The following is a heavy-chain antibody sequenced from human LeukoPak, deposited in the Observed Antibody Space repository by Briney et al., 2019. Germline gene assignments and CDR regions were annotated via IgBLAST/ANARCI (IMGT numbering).Heavy chain of an antibody. V-gene: IGHV7-4-1*02. CDR2: INTNTGNP. J-gene: IGHJ4*02. CDR1: GYTFTSYA. D-gene: IGHD3-3*01. Sequence: ASVKVSCKASGYTFTSYAMNWVRQAPGQGLEWMGWINTNTGNPTFAQGFTGRFVFSLDTSVSTAYLQISSLKAEDTAVYYCARIPPPPQLRFLEWPPDYWGQGTLVTVSS. CDR3: ARIPPPPQLRFLEWPPDY.